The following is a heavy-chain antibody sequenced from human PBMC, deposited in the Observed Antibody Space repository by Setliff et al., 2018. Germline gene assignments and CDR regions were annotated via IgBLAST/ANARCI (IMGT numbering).Heavy chain of an antibody. D-gene: IGHD3-22*01. V-gene: IGHV4-59*08. CDR3: ARQDRFYDSSVFVEYFEH. Sequence: SETLSLTCTVSGDSMSSYYWSWIRQSPGKGLEWIGYVHYSGDSNYNPSLKSRVTISLDTSKNHFSLKLDPVTAADTAVYYCARQDRFYDSSVFVEYFEHWGQGTLVTVSS. J-gene: IGHJ1*01. CDR2: VHYSGDS. CDR1: GDSMSSYY.